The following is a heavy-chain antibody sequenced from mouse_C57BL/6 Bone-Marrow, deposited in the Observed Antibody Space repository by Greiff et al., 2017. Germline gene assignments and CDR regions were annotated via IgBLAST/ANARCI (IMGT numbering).Heavy chain of an antibody. Sequence: QVQLQQPGAELVMPGASVKLSCKASGYTFTSYWMHWVKQRPGQGLEWIGEIDPSDSYTNYNQKFKGKATLTVDKSSSTAYMQLSSLTSEDSAVDYGVRGGDSSYGWYFDVWGTGTTVTVSA. D-gene: IGHD1-1*01. V-gene: IGHV1-69*01. CDR1: GYTFTSYW. CDR3: VRGGDSSYGWYFDV. J-gene: IGHJ1*03. CDR2: IDPSDSYT.